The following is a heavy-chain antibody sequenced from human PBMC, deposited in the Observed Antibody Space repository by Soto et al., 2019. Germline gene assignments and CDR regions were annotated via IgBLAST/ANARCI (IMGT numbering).Heavy chain of an antibody. D-gene: IGHD1-7*01. V-gene: IGHV3-48*02. CDR1: GFTLSDFW. CDR2: ISSSSSTI. Sequence: PGGSLRLSCAASGFTLSDFWMHWVRQAPGKGLEWVSYISSSSSTIYYADSVKGRFTISRDNAKNSLYLQMNSLRDEDTAVYYCARMGNNWNYVAFDIWGQGTMVTVSS. J-gene: IGHJ3*02. CDR3: ARMGNNWNYVAFDI.